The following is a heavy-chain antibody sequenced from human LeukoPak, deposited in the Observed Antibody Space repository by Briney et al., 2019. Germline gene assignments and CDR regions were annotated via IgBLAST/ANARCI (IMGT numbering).Heavy chain of an antibody. V-gene: IGHV4-30-2*01. D-gene: IGHD7-27*01. J-gene: IGHJ4*02. Sequence: SETLSLTCTVSAGSISSGGYYWSWIRQPPGKGLEWIGYIYHSGSTYYNPSLKSRVTISVDRSKNQFSLKLSSVTAADTAVYYCARASLGGYLDYWGQGTLVTVSS. CDR3: ARASLGGYLDY. CDR1: AGSISSGGYY. CDR2: IYHSGST.